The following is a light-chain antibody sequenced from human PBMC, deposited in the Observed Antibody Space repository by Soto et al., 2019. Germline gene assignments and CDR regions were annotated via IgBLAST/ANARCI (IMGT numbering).Light chain of an antibody. CDR3: QQLNSYPFLT. J-gene: IGKJ4*01. CDR1: QGISSC. CDR2: AAS. Sequence: DIQLTQSPSFLCASVGDRVTITCRASQGISSCLAWYQQKPGKAPKLLIYAASTLQSGVPSRFSGSGSGTEFPLTISSLLPEDFATYYCQQLNSYPFLTFGGGTKVEIK. V-gene: IGKV1-9*01.